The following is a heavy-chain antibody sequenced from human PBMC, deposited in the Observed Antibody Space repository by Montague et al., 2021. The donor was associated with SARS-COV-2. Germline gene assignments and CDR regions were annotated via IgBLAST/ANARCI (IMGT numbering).Heavy chain of an antibody. Sequence: SETLSLTCAVHGGSFSTYSWNWIRQPPGKGLEWIGEIHHGGSTNYNPSLKIRVTISADTSKNQFSLKLTSVAAADTAVYYCARLGDGVVPSPILGVGPYYSYYYMDVWGKGTTVTVSS. V-gene: IGHV4-34*01. CDR1: GGSFSTYS. D-gene: IGHD3-10*01. CDR2: IHHGGST. J-gene: IGHJ6*03. CDR3: ARLGDGVVPSPILGVGPYYSYYYMDV.